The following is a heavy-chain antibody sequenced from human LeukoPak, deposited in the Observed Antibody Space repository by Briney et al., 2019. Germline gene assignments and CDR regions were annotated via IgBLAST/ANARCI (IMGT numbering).Heavy chain of an antibody. CDR3: ARAAGYYFDY. V-gene: IGHV3-21*05. Sequence: GGSLRLSCAASGFTFKSYSMNWVRQAPGKGLEWVAFITSISGDMFYADSVKGRFTISRDNAKNSLYLQMDSLRAEDTAVYYCARAAGYYFDYWGQGSLVTVSS. CDR2: ITSISGDM. J-gene: IGHJ4*02. CDR1: GFTFKSYS.